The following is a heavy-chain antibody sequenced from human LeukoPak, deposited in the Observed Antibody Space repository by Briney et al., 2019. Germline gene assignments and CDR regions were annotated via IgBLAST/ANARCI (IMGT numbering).Heavy chain of an antibody. Sequence: GGSLRLSCAASGFTFSSYGMSWVRQAPGKGLEWVSVIYSGGSTYYADSVKGRFTISRDNSKDTLYLQMNSLRAEDTAVYYCARGGYGSDYWGQGTLVTVSS. V-gene: IGHV3-66*01. CDR1: GFTFSSYG. CDR3: ARGGYGSDY. D-gene: IGHD3-10*01. CDR2: IYSGGST. J-gene: IGHJ4*02.